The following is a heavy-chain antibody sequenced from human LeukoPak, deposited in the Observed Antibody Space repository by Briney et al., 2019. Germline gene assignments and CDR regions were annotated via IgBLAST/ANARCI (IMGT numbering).Heavy chain of an antibody. CDR1: GFTFSDYY. V-gene: IGHV3-11*04. J-gene: IGHJ4*02. Sequence: GGSLRLSCAASGFTFSDYYMIWLRQAPGKGLEWVSYISNRGDTIYYADSVKGRFTISRDNAKNSLYLQMNSLRAEDTAVYYCARDLYRIVVVPHYFDYWGQGTLVTVSS. CDR2: ISNRGDTI. CDR3: ARDLYRIVVVPHYFDY. D-gene: IGHD3-22*01.